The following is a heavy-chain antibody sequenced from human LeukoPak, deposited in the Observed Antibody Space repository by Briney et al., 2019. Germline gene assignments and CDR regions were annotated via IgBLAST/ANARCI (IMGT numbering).Heavy chain of an antibody. D-gene: IGHD2-15*01. CDR1: GFSFSSYA. CDR2: ISSSGDST. Sequence: PGGSLRLSCVASGFSFSSYAMSWVRQTPGKGLEWVSGISSSGDSTYYADSVKGRFTISRDTSKNTVYLQMNSLRAEDTALYYCAKSNIVVVLAAADYRGPGILVTVSS. CDR3: AKSNIVVVLAAADY. V-gene: IGHV3-23*01. J-gene: IGHJ4*02.